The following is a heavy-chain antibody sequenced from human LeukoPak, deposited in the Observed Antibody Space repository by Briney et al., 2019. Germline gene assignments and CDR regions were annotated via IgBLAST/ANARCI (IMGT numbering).Heavy chain of an antibody. CDR1: GFTFSRYW. Sequence: GGSLTLSCAASGFTFSRYWMTWVRQSPGKGLEWVANINQDGSEKYYGDSVTGRFTISRDNAENSLFLQMNSLRADGTGVYYCARAREATANVFSDHWGQGVVATVSS. J-gene: IGHJ4*02. V-gene: IGHV3-7*01. CDR3: ARAREATANVFSDH. D-gene: IGHD2-21*02. CDR2: INQDGSEK.